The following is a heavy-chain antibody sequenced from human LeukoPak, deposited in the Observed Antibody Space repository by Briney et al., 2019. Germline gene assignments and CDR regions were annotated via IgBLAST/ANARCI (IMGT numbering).Heavy chain of an antibody. CDR1: GYTFTGYY. Sequence: GASVKVSCKASGYTFTGYYMHWVRQAPGQGLEWMGRINPNSGGTNYAQKFQGRVTMTRDTSISTAYMELSRLRSDDTAVYYCARDPRIGESQSLVYFDYWGQGTLVTVSS. CDR2: INPNSGGT. CDR3: ARDPRIGESQSLVYFDY. J-gene: IGHJ4*02. D-gene: IGHD3-10*01. V-gene: IGHV1-2*06.